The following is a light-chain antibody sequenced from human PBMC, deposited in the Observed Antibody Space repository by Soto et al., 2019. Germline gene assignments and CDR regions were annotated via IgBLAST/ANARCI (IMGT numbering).Light chain of an antibody. CDR1: QSVSSGL. CDR2: GAS. Sequence: DIELTQSPGTLSLSPGERATLSCRASQSVSSGLLAWYQQKPGQAPRLLIYGASSRATGIPDRFSGTGSETDFTLTISRLEPEDFAVYYCQQYDNSPITFGQGTRLEIK. CDR3: QQYDNSPIT. V-gene: IGKV3-20*01. J-gene: IGKJ5*01.